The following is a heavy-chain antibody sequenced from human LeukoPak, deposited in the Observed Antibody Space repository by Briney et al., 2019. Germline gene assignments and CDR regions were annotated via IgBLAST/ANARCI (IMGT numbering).Heavy chain of an antibody. CDR1: GFTFNTYG. CDR2: IWYDGSNK. V-gene: IGHV3-33*01. CDR3: AAASGYSYFEH. Sequence: GGSLSLSCAASGFTFNTYGMHWVRQAPGKGLEWVSIIWYDGSNKYYADSVKGRFTISRDDSKNTVYLQMNSLRVEDTAVYYCAAASGYSYFEHWGQGTLVIVSS. J-gene: IGHJ1*01. D-gene: IGHD6-13*01.